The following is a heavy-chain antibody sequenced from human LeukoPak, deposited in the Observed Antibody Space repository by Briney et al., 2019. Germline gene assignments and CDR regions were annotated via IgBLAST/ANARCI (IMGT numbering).Heavy chain of an antibody. Sequence: GGSLRLSCAASGFTFSIHSMNWVRQAPGKGLEWVPSISSSSSYIYYADSVKGRFTISRDNAKNSLYLQMISLRAEDTALYHCARDQSLRYFDWVFDLWGQGTMVTVSS. CDR1: GFTFSIHS. D-gene: IGHD3-9*01. V-gene: IGHV3-21*04. CDR3: ARDQSLRYFDWVFDL. J-gene: IGHJ3*01. CDR2: ISSSSSYI.